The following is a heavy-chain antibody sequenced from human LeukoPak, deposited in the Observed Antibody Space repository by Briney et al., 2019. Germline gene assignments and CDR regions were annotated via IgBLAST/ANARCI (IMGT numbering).Heavy chain of an antibody. CDR3: ARGTSTFDY. D-gene: IGHD1-1*01. Sequence: SQTLSLTCVISGDSVSSNTVAWNWIRQSPSRGLECLRRTYFRSRWYNDYAVSVKSRITIKPDTSGNQFSLHLNSVTPEDTAVYYCARGTSTFDYWGQGTLVTVSS. V-gene: IGHV6-1*01. J-gene: IGHJ4*02. CDR2: TYFRSRWYN. CDR1: GDSVSSNTVA.